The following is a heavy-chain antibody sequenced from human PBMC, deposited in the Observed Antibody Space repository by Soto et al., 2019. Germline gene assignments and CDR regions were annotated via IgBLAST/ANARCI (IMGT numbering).Heavy chain of an antibody. V-gene: IGHV4-30-2*01. CDR3: ERGGGYDPFDY. CDR1: GASITYGGYS. Sequence: PSETLSLTCTLSGASITYGGYSWSWIRQPPGKDLEWLGYISHLESTFYNPSFQSRLTLSIDRSKNQFSLKLASMTAADTAVYYCERGGGYDPFDYWGQGTLVTVSS. CDR2: ISHLEST. D-gene: IGHD5-12*01. J-gene: IGHJ4*02.